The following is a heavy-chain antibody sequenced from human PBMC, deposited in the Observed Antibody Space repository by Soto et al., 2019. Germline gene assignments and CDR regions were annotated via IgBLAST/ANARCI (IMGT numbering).Heavy chain of an antibody. V-gene: IGHV3-23*04. J-gene: IGHJ6*02. CDR2: IGGSGGRT. Sequence: EVQLVESGGGLVQPGGSLRLSCAASGFIFDSFALSWVRQAPGKGLEWVSGIGGSGGRTYYADSVKGRFTISRDNSKNTLYLQMSSLSAEDTAIYYCAGERSALPGARDAMDVWGQGTTVTVSS. CDR3: AGERSALPGARDAMDV. D-gene: IGHD1-26*01. CDR1: GFIFDSFA.